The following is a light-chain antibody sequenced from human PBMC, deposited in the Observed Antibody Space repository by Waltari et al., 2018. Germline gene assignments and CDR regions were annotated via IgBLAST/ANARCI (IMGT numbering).Light chain of an antibody. V-gene: IGKV4-1*01. J-gene: IGKJ3*01. CDR1: QSILYRSNNKNY. Sequence: DIVLTQSPDSLGVSLGERATINCKSSQSILYRSNNKNYLSWHQQKPGQPPKLLIYWASTRESGVPDRFSGSGSGTDFTLTISSPQAEDVAVYYCQQYYSFPFTFGPGTKVDIK. CDR3: QQYYSFPFT. CDR2: WAS.